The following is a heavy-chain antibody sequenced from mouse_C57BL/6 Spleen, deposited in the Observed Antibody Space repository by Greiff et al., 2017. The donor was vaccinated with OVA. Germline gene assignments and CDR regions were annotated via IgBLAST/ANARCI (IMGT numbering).Heavy chain of an antibody. CDR1: GFTFSSYA. CDR2: ISDGGSYT. J-gene: IGHJ3*01. D-gene: IGHD1-1*01. V-gene: IGHV5-4*03. CDR3: ARGAYYGSSPAWFAY. Sequence: EVKVVESGGGLVKPGGSLKLSCAASGFTFSSYAMSWVRQTPEKRLEWVATISDGGSYTYYPDNVKGRFTISRDNAKNNLYLQMSHLKSEDTAMYYCARGAYYGSSPAWFAYWGQGTLVTVSA.